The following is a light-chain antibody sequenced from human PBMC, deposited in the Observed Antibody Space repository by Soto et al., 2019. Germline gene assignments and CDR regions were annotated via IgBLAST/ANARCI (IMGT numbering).Light chain of an antibody. Sequence: QSALTQPASVSGSPGQSITISCTGTSSDVGSYKYVSWYQQHPGQAPKLMIYDVSNRPSGVSDRFSGSKSGNMASLTISGLQAEDEADYYCNSYTGTSALVFGTGTKVTVL. V-gene: IGLV2-14*01. CDR1: SSDVGSYKY. CDR2: DVS. J-gene: IGLJ1*01. CDR3: NSYTGTSALV.